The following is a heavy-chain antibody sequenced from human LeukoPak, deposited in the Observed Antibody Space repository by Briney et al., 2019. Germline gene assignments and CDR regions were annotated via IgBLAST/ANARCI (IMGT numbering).Heavy chain of an antibody. J-gene: IGHJ6*03. CDR2: ISGSGGST. D-gene: IGHD4-17*01. V-gene: IGHV3-23*01. Sequence: GGSLRLSCAASGFTFSRCAMSWVRQAPGKGLEWVSAISGSGGSTYYADSVKGRFTISRDNSKNTLYLQMNSLRAEDTAVYYCAKPTVTTMDYYYYMDVWGKGTTVTVSS. CDR1: GFTFSRCA. CDR3: AKPTVTTMDYYYYMDV.